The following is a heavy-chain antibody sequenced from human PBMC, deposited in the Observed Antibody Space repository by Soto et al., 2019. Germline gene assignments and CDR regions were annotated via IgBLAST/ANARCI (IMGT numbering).Heavy chain of an antibody. CDR3: ARWGAGGFNTFSLIDF. V-gene: IGHV1-46*01. Sequence: ASVKVSCKASGYTFTSNYIHWVRQAPGQGLEWMGFINPRGGTTSAAQRLQGRLTTTRDTSTSTVYIQLSSLTFKDPAVYYCARWGAGGFNTFSLIDFWGQGTLVTVSS. CDR2: INPRGGTT. D-gene: IGHD3-16*01. CDR1: GYTFTSNY. J-gene: IGHJ4*02.